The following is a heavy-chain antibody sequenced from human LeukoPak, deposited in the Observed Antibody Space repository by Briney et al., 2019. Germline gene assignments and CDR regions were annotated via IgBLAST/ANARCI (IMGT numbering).Heavy chain of an antibody. CDR3: ARVWTGYPGHF. J-gene: IGHJ4*02. CDR1: GGSFSGYY. V-gene: IGHV4-34*01. CDR2: INHSGST. D-gene: IGHD3/OR15-3a*01. Sequence: SETLSLTCAVYGGSFSGYYWSWIRQPPGKGLEWIGEINHSGSTNHNPSLKSRVTISVDTSKNQFSLSLSSATAADTAVYYCARVWTGYPGHFWGQGTLVTVSS.